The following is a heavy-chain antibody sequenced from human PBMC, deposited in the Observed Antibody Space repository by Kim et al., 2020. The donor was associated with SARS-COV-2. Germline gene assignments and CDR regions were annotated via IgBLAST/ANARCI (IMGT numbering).Heavy chain of an antibody. Sequence: ASVKVSCKASGYTFTSYAMHWVRQAPGQRLEWMGWINAGNGNTKYSQKFQGRVTITRDTSASTAYMELSSLRSEDTAVYYCARVGREWELLFAFDIWGQGTLFTVSS. CDR1: GYTFTSYA. CDR2: INAGNGNT. J-gene: IGHJ3*02. D-gene: IGHD1-26*01. CDR3: ARVGREWELLFAFDI. V-gene: IGHV1-3*01.